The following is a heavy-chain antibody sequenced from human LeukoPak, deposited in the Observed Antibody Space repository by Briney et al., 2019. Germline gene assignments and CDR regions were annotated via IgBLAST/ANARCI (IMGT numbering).Heavy chain of an antibody. CDR2: INHSGST. CDR1: GGSFSGYY. CDR3: ASSSGYSYGAPKYYYYMDV. D-gene: IGHD5-18*01. V-gene: IGHV4-34*01. Sequence: PSETPSLTCAVYGGSFSGYYWSWIRQPPGKWLEWIGEINHSGSTNYNPSLKSRVTISVDTSKNQFSLKLSSVTAADTAVYYCASSSGYSYGAPKYYYYMDVWGKGTTVTVSS. J-gene: IGHJ6*03.